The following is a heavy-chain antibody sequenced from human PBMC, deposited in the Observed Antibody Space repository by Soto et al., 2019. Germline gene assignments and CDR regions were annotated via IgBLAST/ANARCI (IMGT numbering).Heavy chain of an antibody. J-gene: IGHJ5*02. CDR2: IYYIKTT. CDR3: ARSVFP. CDR1: GGSISSGGYY. V-gene: IGHV4-31*03. Sequence: SETLSLTCTVSGGSISSGGYYWSWIRQHPGKGLEWIGYIYYIKTTYYNPSLKSRVTISLDTSKNQFSLKLTSVTAADTAVYYCARSVFPWGQGTLVTVS.